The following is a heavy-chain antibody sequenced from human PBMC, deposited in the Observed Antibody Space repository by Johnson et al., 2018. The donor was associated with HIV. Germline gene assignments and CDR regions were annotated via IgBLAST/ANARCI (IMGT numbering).Heavy chain of an antibody. D-gene: IGHD6-13*01. CDR1: GFTVSSNY. CDR2: ISYDGSNK. CDR3: AKDTEAAAGTDDACDI. J-gene: IGHJ3*02. V-gene: IGHV3-30*18. Sequence: QEQLVESGGGLVKPGGSLRLSCAASGFTVSSNYMSWVRQAPGKGLEWVAVISYDGSNKYYADSVKGRFTISRDNAKNSLYLQMNSLRAEDTALYYCAKDTEAAAGTDDACDIWGQGTMVTVSS.